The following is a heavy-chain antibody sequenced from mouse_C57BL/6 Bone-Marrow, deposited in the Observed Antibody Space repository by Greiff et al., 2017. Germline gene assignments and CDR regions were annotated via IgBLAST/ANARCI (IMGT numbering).Heavy chain of an antibody. CDR3: ARTGTGYFDY. V-gene: IGHV5-6*01. CDR1: GFTFSSYG. D-gene: IGHD4-1*01. J-gene: IGHJ2*01. Sequence: EVKLMESGGDLVKPGGSLKLSCAASGFTFSSYGMSWVRQTPDKRLEWVATISSGGSYTYYPDSVKGRFTISRDNAKNTLYLQMSSLKSEDTAMYYCARTGTGYFDYWGQGTTLTVSS. CDR2: ISSGGSYT.